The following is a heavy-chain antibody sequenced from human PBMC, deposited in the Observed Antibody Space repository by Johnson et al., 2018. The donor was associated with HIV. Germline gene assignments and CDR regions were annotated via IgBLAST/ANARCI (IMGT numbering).Heavy chain of an antibody. D-gene: IGHD2-15*01. J-gene: IGHJ3*01. CDR3: ARDRGRPDAFDV. Sequence: QVQLVESGGGVVQPGRSLRLSCAASGFTFSSYGMNWVRQAPGKGLEWVAVISYDGSDKYYADSVKGRFTISREKSKNTLYVQMNSLRVEDTAVYYCARDRGRPDAFDVWGQGTMVTVSS. CDR2: ISYDGSDK. CDR1: GFTFSSYG. V-gene: IGHV3-30*03.